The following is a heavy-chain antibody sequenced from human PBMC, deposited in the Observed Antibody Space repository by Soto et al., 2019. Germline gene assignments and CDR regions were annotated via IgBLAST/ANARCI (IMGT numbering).Heavy chain of an antibody. CDR3: ARSLYGSGRNAFDP. D-gene: IGHD3-10*01. V-gene: IGHV1-2*02. Sequence: ASVKVSCKASGYTFTGYYMHWVRQAPGQGLEWMGWINPNSGGTNYAQKFQGRVTMTTDTSTTTAYMELRSLRSDDTAVYYCARSLYGSGRNAFDPWGQGTLVTVSS. J-gene: IGHJ5*02. CDR1: GYTFTGYY. CDR2: INPNSGGT.